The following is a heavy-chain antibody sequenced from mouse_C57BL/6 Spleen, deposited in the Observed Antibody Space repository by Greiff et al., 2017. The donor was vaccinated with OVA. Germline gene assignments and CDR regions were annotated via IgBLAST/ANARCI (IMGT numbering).Heavy chain of an antibody. CDR2: IYPGNSDT. Sequence: VQLQQPGAELVKPGASVKLSCKASGYTFTSYWMHWVKQRPGQGLEWIGAIYPGNSDTSYNQKFKGKAKLTAVTSASTAYMELSSLTNEDSAVYYCTTITTVVGYWGQGTTLTVSS. V-gene: IGHV1-5*01. J-gene: IGHJ2*01. CDR1: GYTFTSYW. CDR3: TTITTVVGY. D-gene: IGHD1-1*01.